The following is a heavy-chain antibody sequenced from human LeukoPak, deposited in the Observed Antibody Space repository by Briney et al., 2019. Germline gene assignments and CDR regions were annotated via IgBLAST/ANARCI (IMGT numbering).Heavy chain of an antibody. V-gene: IGHV3-15*01. CDR3: TTDRSKSSGWYIDY. D-gene: IGHD6-19*01. Sequence: GGSLRLSCAASGFTFSNAWMSWVRQAPGKGLEWVGRIKSKTDGGTTDYAAPVKGRFTISRDDSKNTLYLQMNSLKTEDTAVYYCTTDRSKSSGWYIDYWGQGTLVTVSS. CDR1: GFTFSNAW. J-gene: IGHJ4*02. CDR2: IKSKTDGGTT.